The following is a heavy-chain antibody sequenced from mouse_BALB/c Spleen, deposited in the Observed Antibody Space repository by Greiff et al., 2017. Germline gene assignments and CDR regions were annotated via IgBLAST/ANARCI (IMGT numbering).Heavy chain of an antibody. Sequence: EVKLLESGGGLVQPGGSLKLSCAASGFDFSRYWMSWVRQAPGKGLEWIGEINPDSSTINYTPSLKDKFIISRDNAKNTLYLQMSKVRSEDTALYYCARRDYYGSSYYAMDYWGQGTSVTVSS. CDR1: GFDFSRYW. CDR2: INPDSSTI. D-gene: IGHD1-1*01. J-gene: IGHJ4*01. CDR3: ARRDYYGSSYYAMDY. V-gene: IGHV4-1*02.